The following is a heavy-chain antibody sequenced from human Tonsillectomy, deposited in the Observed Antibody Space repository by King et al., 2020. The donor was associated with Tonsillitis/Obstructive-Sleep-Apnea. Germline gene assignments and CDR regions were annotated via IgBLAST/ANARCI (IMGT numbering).Heavy chain of an antibody. CDR1: GGTFITYG. J-gene: IGHJ6*03. V-gene: IGHV1-69*01. Sequence: QLVQSGAEVKEPGSSVKVSCKASGGTFITYGIYWVRQAPGQGLEWMGGIIPLYDTTNYAQKFQGRVKLSADESTTTAYMELSSLRVEDTAVYYCARVTHTSAYYYYMDVWGKGTTVTVSS. CDR3: ARVTHTSAYYYYMDV. CDR2: IIPLYDTT.